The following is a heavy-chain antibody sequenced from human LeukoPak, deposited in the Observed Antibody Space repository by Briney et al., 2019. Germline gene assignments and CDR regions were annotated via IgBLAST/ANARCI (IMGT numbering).Heavy chain of an antibody. D-gene: IGHD3-3*01. CDR1: GASISSGDYY. Sequence: SETLSLTCTVSGASISSGDYYWSWIRQPPGKGLEWIGYVYYSGSTNYNPSLKSRVTISVDTSKNQFSLKLSSVTAADTAVYYCARSRNTIFGVVIDSWGQGTLVTVSS. CDR2: VYYSGST. J-gene: IGHJ5*01. V-gene: IGHV4-61*08. CDR3: ARSRNTIFGVVIDS.